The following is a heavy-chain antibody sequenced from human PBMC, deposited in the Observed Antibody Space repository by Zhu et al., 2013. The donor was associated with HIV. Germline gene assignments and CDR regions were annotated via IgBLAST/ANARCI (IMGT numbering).Heavy chain of an antibody. J-gene: IGHJ4*02. D-gene: IGHD3-22*01. CDR2: IYYSGST. V-gene: IGHV4-39*07. CDR1: GGSISSSSYY. CDR3: ARDQYYSSGYYLPFDY. Sequence: QVQLQESGPGLVKPSETLSLTCTVSGGSISSSSYYWGWIRQPPGKGLEWIGSIYYSGSTYYNPSLKSRVTISVDTSKNQFSLKLSSVTAADTAVYYCARDQYYSSGYYLPFDYWGQGTLVTVSS.